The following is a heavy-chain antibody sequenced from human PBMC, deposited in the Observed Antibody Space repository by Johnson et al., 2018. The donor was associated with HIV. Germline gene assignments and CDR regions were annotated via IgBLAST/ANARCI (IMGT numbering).Heavy chain of an antibody. CDR2: ISYDGSNK. J-gene: IGHJ3*02. CDR1: GFTFSSYA. Sequence: QVQLVESGGGLVQPGRSLRLSCAASGFTFSSYAMHWVRQAPGKGLEWVAVISYDGSNKYYADSVKGRFTISRDNSKNTLYLQMNSLRTEDTAVYYCAREYFDIWGPGTMVTISS. CDR3: AREYFDI. V-gene: IGHV3-30-3*01.